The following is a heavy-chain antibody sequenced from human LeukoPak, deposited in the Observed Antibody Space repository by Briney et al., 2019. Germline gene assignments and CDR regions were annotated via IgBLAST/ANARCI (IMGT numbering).Heavy chain of an antibody. CDR3: ARDPQGYCSSTSCYKYYYYYMDV. V-gene: IGHV4-61*02. Sequence: SQTLSLTCTVSGGSISSGSYYWSWIRQPAGKGLEWIGCICTSGSTNYYPSLKSRVTISVDTSKNQFSLKLSSVTAADTAVYYCARDPQGYCSSTSCYKYYYYYMDVWGKGTTVTVSS. J-gene: IGHJ6*03. CDR1: GGSISSGSYY. D-gene: IGHD2-2*02. CDR2: ICTSGST.